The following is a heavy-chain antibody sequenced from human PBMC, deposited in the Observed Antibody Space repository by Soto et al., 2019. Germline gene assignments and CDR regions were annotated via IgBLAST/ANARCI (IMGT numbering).Heavy chain of an antibody. D-gene: IGHD6-13*01. J-gene: IGHJ4*01. CDR1: H. CDR3: ARFGAAAAHDDN. V-gene: IGHV4-59*01. Sequence: HWSCILQTTGKGLEWVGYVHFSGSTTYNPSLEPGLNISFDMSKSQVYLQLTSVTAADTAVYYCARFGAAAAHDDNWGRGVLVTVSS. CDR2: VHFSGST.